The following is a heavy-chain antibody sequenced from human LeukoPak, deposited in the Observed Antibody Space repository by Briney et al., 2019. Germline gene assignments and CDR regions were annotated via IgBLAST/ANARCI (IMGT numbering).Heavy chain of an antibody. CDR1: GYIFTCYY. Sequence: ASVKVSCKASGYIFTCYYMHWVRQAPGQGLEWMGWINPNTGGTNYAQKFQGRVTITRDTSISTAYMELSRLGSDDTGLYYCPSQQLQWRESYYFDDWGQGTLVTVPS. CDR3: PSQQLQWRESYYFDD. CDR2: INPNTGGT. V-gene: IGHV1-2*02. J-gene: IGHJ4*02. D-gene: IGHD5-24*01.